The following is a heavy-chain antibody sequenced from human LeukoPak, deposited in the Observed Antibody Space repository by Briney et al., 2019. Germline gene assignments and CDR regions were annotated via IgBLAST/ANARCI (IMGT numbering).Heavy chain of an antibody. CDR1: GFTFSSYS. CDR2: IWYDGSNK. D-gene: IGHD3-9*01. J-gene: IGHJ3*02. CDR3: ARAEKIRYFDWLPVDAFDI. Sequence: SGGSLRLSCAASGFTFSSYSMNWVRQAPGKGLEWVAVIWYDGSNKYYADSVKGRFTISRDNAKNSLYLQMNSLRAEDTAVYYCARAEKIRYFDWLPVDAFDIWGQGTMVTVSS. V-gene: IGHV3-33*08.